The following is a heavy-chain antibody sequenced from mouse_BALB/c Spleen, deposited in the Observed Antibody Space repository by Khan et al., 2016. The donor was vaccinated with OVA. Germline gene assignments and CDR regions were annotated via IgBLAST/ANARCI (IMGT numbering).Heavy chain of an antibody. CDR1: GFSLTNYG. CDR2: LWSDGST. D-gene: IGHD2-10*01. J-gene: IGHJ4*01. V-gene: IGHV2-6-1*01. Sequence: QVQLQQSGPGLAAPSQSLSITCTISGFSLTNYGVHWVRQPPGKGLEWLVVLWSDGSTNYNSVLKSRLTLNKDNSQSQVFLKMNSLQTDDTAIYFCARQPYYHYNIMDYWGQGTSVTVSS. CDR3: ARQPYYHYNIMDY.